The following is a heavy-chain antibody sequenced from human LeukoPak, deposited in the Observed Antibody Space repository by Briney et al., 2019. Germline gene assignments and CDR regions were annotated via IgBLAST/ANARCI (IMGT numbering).Heavy chain of an antibody. CDR3: ARDRSGDGDFWSGYYTNYFDP. CDR2: IWYDGSNK. D-gene: IGHD3-3*01. CDR1: GFAFSSYG. Sequence: GGSLRLSCAASGFAFSSYGMHWVRQAPGKGLEWVAYIWYDGSNKYYADSVKGRFTISRDNSKNTLYLQMNSLRAEDTAVYYCARDRSGDGDFWSGYYTNYFDPWGQGTLVTVSS. J-gene: IGHJ5*02. V-gene: IGHV3-30*02.